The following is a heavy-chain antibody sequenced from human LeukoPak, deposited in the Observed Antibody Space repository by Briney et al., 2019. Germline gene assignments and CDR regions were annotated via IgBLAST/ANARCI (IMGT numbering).Heavy chain of an antibody. V-gene: IGHV4-39*07. CDR1: GGSISSSNYY. CDR2: IYYSGST. J-gene: IGHJ5*02. D-gene: IGHD3-10*01. CDR3: ARGRRYYYGSGSYYEGARPRNNWFDP. Sequence: KPSETLSLTCTVSGGSISSSNYYWGWIRQPPGKGLEWIGSIYYSGSTYYNPSLKSRVTISVDTSKNQFSLKLSSVTAADTAVYYCARGRRYYYGSGSYYEGARPRNNWFDPWGQGTLVTVSS.